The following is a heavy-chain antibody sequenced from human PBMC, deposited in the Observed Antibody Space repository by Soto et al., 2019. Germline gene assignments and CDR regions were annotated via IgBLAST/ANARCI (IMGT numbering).Heavy chain of an antibody. Sequence: QVQLVQSGAEVKKPGSSVRVSCKASGGTFGNHAISWVRQAPGQGLEWLGGIIPVLGVGDNAQNFQGRVTITADASTRTAYLELSSLRSEDTALYYCAREAGYTYGYVFDYWGQGNLVTVSS. J-gene: IGHJ4*02. V-gene: IGHV1-69*01. CDR1: GGTFGNHA. CDR2: IIPVLGVG. CDR3: AREAGYTYGYVFDY. D-gene: IGHD5-18*01.